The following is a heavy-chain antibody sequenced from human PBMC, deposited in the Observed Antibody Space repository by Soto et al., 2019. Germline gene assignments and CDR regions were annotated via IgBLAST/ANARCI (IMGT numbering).Heavy chain of an antibody. D-gene: IGHD3-22*01. Sequence: ASVKVSCKASGGTFSSYAISWVRQAPGQGLEWMGGIIPIFGTANYAQKFQGRVTITADKSTSTAYMELSSLRSEDTAVYYCASSGENYYDSSGYSRPFDYWGQGTLVTVSS. J-gene: IGHJ4*02. CDR1: GGTFSSYA. V-gene: IGHV1-69*06. CDR2: IIPIFGTA. CDR3: ASSGENYYDSSGYSRPFDY.